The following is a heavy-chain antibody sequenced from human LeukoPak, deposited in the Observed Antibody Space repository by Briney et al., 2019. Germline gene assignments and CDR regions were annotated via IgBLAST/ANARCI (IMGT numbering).Heavy chain of an antibody. D-gene: IGHD3-10*01. CDR3: TKWSGFGDD. J-gene: IGHJ4*02. CDR2: ISGSGDST. Sequence: GGSLRLSCTASGFTFSSNSMTWVRQTPGKGLEWVSGISGSGDSTFYADSVKGRFTISRDNSRNTLYLQMSSLRPEDTAVYYCTKWSGFGDDWGQGTLVTVSS. CDR1: GFTFSSNS. V-gene: IGHV3-23*01.